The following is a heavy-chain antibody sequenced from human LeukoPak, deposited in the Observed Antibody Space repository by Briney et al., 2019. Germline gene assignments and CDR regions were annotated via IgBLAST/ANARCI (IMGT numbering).Heavy chain of an antibody. CDR3: ARVPSITMVRGVNNWFDP. CDR1: GGSISSYY. V-gene: IGHV4-59*08. D-gene: IGHD3-10*01. CDR2: ISYSGST. Sequence: SETLSLTCTVSGGSISSYYWSWIRQPPGKGLEWIGYISYSGSTNYNPSLKSRVTIAVDTTKSQFSLKLNSVTAADTAVYYCARVPSITMVRGVNNWFDPWGQGTLVTVSS. J-gene: IGHJ5*02.